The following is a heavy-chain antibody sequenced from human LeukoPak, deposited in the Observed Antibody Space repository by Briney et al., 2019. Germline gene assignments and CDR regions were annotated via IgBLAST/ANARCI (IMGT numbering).Heavy chain of an antibody. J-gene: IGHJ5*02. Sequence: GGSLRLSCAASGFTFSSYWMHWVRQAPGKGLVWVSRIKGDGSTTSYTDSVKGRFTISRDNAKYTLYLQMNSLRAEDTAVYFCARSDYFDPWGQGTLVTVSS. V-gene: IGHV3-74*01. CDR3: ARSDYFDP. CDR2: IKGDGSTT. CDR1: GFTFSSYW. D-gene: IGHD4-11*01.